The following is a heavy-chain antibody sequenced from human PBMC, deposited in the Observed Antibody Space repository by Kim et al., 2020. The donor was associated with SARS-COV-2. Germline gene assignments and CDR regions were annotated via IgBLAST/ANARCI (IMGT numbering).Heavy chain of an antibody. CDR1: GGTFSSYA. J-gene: IGHJ4*02. CDR3: TAGYSHGPFDF. D-gene: IGHD5-18*01. V-gene: IGHV1-69*04. Sequence: SVKVSCEVSGGTFSSYAISWVRQAPGQGLEWMGRIVPLLGIKNYAQKFEDRVTITADTAASTAYMEMTSLTSEDSAFYYCTAGYSHGPFDFWGQGTLVT. CDR2: IVPLLGIK.